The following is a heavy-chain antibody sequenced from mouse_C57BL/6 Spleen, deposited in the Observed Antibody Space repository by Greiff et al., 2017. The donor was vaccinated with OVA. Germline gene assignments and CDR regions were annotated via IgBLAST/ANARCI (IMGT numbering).Heavy chain of an antibody. CDR2: IHPNSGST. CDR3: ARGGSSGSGAVDY. CDR1: GYTFTSYW. V-gene: IGHV1-64*01. D-gene: IGHD3-2*02. J-gene: IGHJ4*01. Sequence: LQQPGAELVKPGASVKLSCKASGYTFTSYWMHWVKQRPGQGLEWIGMIHPNSGSTNYNEKLKSKATLTVDKSSSTAYMQLSSLTSEDSAVYYCARGGSSGSGAVDYWGQGTSVTVSS.